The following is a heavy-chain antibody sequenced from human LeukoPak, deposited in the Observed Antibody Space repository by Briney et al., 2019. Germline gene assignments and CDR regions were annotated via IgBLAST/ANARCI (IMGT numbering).Heavy chain of an antibody. Sequence: HPGGSLRLSCAASGFTFTNYALHWVRQAPGKGLEWVAVISYDGSNKNYADSVKGRFTISRDNSKNTLYLQMNSLRAEDTAVFYCARDESIAARLFDYWGQGTLVTVSS. J-gene: IGHJ4*02. D-gene: IGHD6-6*01. V-gene: IGHV3-30*04. CDR1: GFTFTNYA. CDR3: ARDESIAARLFDY. CDR2: ISYDGSNK.